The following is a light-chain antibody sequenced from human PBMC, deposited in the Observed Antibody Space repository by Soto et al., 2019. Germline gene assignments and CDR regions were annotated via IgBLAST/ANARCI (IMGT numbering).Light chain of an antibody. Sequence: SVLTQPPSASGTPGQKVFISCSGSSSNLGGTNYAYWYQQLPGAAPKLLMHSNNLRPSGVPERISGSEFGTAASLAISGRRSEDEAVYYCAAWDVRLGAVIFGGGTKLTV. V-gene: IGLV1-47*02. CDR3: AAWDVRLGAVI. J-gene: IGLJ2*01. CDR2: SNN. CDR1: SSNLGGTNY.